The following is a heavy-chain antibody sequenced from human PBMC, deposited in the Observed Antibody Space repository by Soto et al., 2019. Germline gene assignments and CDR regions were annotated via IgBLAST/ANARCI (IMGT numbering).Heavy chain of an antibody. CDR3: ARARGHSSGLRYYSDY. V-gene: IGHV3-11*01. J-gene: IGHJ4*02. CDR2: ISSGGSTT. Sequence: QVQLVESGGDLVKPGGSLRLSCAASGFTFSENYMSWIRQAPGKGLEWISYISSGGSTTYYADSVKGRFTISRDNAKNSLYPQMNSLRAEDTAVYYCARARGHSSGLRYYSDYWGQGTLVTVSS. CDR1: GFTFSENY. D-gene: IGHD5-18*01.